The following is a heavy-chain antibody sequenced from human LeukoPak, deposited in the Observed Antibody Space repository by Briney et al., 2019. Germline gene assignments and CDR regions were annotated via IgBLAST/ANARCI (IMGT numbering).Heavy chain of an antibody. CDR2: IYYSGST. J-gene: IGHJ3*02. V-gene: IGHV4-59*08. CDR1: GGSISSYY. CDR3: ARLRVYPLDAFDI. Sequence: SETLSLTCTVSGGSISSYYWSWIRQPPGKGLEWIGYIYYSGSTNYNPSLKSRVTISVDTSKNQFSLKLSSVTAADTAVYYCARLRVYPLDAFDIWGQGTMVTVSS. D-gene: IGHD2-2*02.